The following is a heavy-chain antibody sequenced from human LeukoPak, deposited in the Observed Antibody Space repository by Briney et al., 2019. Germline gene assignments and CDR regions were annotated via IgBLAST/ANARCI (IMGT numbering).Heavy chain of an antibody. CDR1: GYTFTGYY. CDR2: INPNSGGA. V-gene: IGHV1-2*06. J-gene: IGHJ4*02. D-gene: IGHD6-6*01. Sequence: GASVKVSCKASGYTFTGYYMDWVRQAPGQGLEWMGRINPNSGGADYAQKFQGRVTMTRDTSVSTAYMELSRLTSDDTAVYYCAIQSIVPRPGYWGQGTLVAVSS. CDR3: AIQSIVPRPGY.